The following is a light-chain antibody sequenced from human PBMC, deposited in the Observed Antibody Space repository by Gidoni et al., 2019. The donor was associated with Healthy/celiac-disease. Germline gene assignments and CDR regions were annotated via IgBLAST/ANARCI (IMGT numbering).Light chain of an antibody. CDR3: QAWDSSTYGV. CDR2: QDS. CDR1: KLGDKF. J-gene: IGLJ2*01. V-gene: IGLV3-1*01. Sequence: SYELPPPPSVSVSPGQTSSITCSGAKLGDKFACWYQQKPGQSPVLVIYQDSKRPPGIPERFAGSNSGNTATLTISGTQAMDEADYYCQAWDSSTYGVFGGGTKLTVL.